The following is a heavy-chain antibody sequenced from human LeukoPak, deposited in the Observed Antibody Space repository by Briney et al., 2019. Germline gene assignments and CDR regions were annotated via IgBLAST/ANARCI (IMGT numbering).Heavy chain of an antibody. D-gene: IGHD5-12*01. Sequence: SETLSLASTVSGGSISTSSYYWGWIRQPPGKGLEWIGSIYYSGSTYYNPSLKSRVTISVDTSKNQFSLKLSSVTAADTAVYYCARHRDSGYDFYAFDIWGQGTMVTVSS. CDR3: ARHRDSGYDFYAFDI. J-gene: IGHJ3*02. V-gene: IGHV4-39*01. CDR1: GGSISTSSYY. CDR2: IYYSGST.